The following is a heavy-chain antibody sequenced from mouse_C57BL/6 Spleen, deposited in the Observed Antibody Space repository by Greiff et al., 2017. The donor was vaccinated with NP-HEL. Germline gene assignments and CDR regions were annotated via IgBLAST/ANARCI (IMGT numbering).Heavy chain of an antibody. V-gene: IGHV1-75*01. CDR3: ARDYGNYGGFDY. J-gene: IGHJ2*01. Sequence: QVQLKESGPELVKPGASVKISCKASGYTFTDYYINWVKQRPGQGLEWIGWIFPGSGSTYYNEKFKGKATLTVDKSSSTAYMLLSSLTSEDSAVYFCARDYGNYGGFDYWGKGTTLTVSS. CDR2: IFPGSGST. D-gene: IGHD2-1*01. CDR1: GYTFTDYY.